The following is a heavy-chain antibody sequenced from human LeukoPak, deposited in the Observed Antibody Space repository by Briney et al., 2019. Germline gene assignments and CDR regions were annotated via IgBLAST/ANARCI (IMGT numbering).Heavy chain of an antibody. Sequence: SETLSLTCTVSGGSISSYYWSWIRQPPGKGLEWIGYIYYSGSTNYNPSLKSRVTISVDTSKSQFSLKLSSVTAADTAVYYCARAGAYYYDSSGYYYGYFDYWGQGTLVTVPS. CDR2: IYYSGST. D-gene: IGHD3-22*01. V-gene: IGHV4-59*01. J-gene: IGHJ4*02. CDR1: GGSISSYY. CDR3: ARAGAYYYDSSGYYYGYFDY.